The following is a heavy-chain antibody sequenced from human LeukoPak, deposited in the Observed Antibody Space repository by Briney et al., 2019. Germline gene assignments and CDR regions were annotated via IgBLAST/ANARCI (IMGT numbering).Heavy chain of an antibody. D-gene: IGHD3-10*01. CDR1: GFTFSSYA. J-gene: IGHJ5*02. CDR3: ARDGSGRGGNCFDP. V-gene: IGHV3-21*01. Sequence: GGSLRLSCAASGFTFSSYAMSWVRQAPGKGLEWVSSISSSSSYIYYADSVKGRFTISRDNAKNSLYLQMNSLRAEDTAVYYCARDGSGRGGNCFDPWGQGTLVTVSS. CDR2: ISSSSSYI.